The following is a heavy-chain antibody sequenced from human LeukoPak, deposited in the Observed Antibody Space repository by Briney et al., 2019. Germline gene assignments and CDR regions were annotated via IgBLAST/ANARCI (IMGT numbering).Heavy chain of an antibody. CDR3: TRSFDF. Sequence: GGSLRLSCAASGLTFSSFEMNWVRQTPGKGLEWVAYISSSGSTIYYADSVKGRSIISRENAKNSLYLQMNSLRAEDTAVYYCTRSFDFWGQGTLVTVSS. J-gene: IGHJ4*02. CDR2: ISSSGSTI. CDR1: GLTFSSFE. V-gene: IGHV3-48*03.